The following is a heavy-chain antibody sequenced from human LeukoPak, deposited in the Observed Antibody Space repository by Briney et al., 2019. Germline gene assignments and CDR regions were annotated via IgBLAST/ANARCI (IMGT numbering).Heavy chain of an antibody. CDR1: GFTFSSYG. CDR2: IWYDGSNK. D-gene: IGHD3-22*01. Sequence: PGGSLRLSCAASGFTFSSYGMHWVRQAPGKGLEWVAVIWYDGSNKYYADSVKGRFTISRDNSKNTLYLQMNSLRAEDTAVYYCAKGRYCYDSSGYHDYWGQGTLVTVSS. V-gene: IGHV3-33*06. J-gene: IGHJ4*02. CDR3: AKGRYCYDSSGYHDY.